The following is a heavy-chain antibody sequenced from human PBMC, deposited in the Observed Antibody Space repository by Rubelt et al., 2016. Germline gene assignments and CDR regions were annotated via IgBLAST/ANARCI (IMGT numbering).Heavy chain of an antibody. D-gene: IGHD3-3*01. J-gene: IGHJ4*02. CDR2: IYYSGST. CDR1: GGSISSSSYY. V-gene: IGHV4-39*01. Sequence: QLQLQESGPGLVKPSETLSLTCTVSGGSISSSSYYWGWIRQPPGKGLEWIGSIYYSGSTYYNPSLKSRVPISVDTSKNQFSLKLSSATAADTAVYYCARGRFLEWLPPDYWGQGTLVTVSS. CDR3: ARGRFLEWLPPDY.